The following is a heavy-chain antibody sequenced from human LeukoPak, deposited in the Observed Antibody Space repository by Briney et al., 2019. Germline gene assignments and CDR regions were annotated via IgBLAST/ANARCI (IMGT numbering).Heavy chain of an antibody. CDR1: GFSLNDYS. V-gene: IGHV3-21*04. Sequence: GGSLRLSCVASGFSLNDYSMNLVRQAPGKGLEWVASISSSSINIKYADSVKGRFTISRDNSKNTLYLQMNSLRAEDTAVYYCARDFGPRPYYYMDVWGKGTTVTVSS. CDR3: ARDFGPRPYYYMDV. J-gene: IGHJ6*03. CDR2: ISSSSINI. D-gene: IGHD3-10*01.